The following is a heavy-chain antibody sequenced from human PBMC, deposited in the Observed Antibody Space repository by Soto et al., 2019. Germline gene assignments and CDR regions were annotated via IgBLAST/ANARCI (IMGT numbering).Heavy chain of an antibody. J-gene: IGHJ6*03. V-gene: IGHV3-74*01. Sequence: EVQLVESGGGLVQPGGSLRLSCAASGFTFSDFWLHWVRQAPEKGLVWVSRIKSDGGSANYADSVKGRFTIFRDIAKNTVYLQMDSLRAEDTAVYYCARGAKGAYYVDVWGKGTTVTVSS. CDR3: ARGAKGAYYVDV. D-gene: IGHD2-21*01. CDR2: IKSDGGSA. CDR1: GFTFSDFW.